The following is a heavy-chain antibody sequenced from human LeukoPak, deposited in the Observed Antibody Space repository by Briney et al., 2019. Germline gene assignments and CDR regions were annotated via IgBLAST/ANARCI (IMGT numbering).Heavy chain of an antibody. D-gene: IGHD6-19*01. CDR1: GYTFTAYY. CDR2: INAGNGNT. V-gene: IGHV1-3*01. J-gene: IGHJ4*02. CDR3: ARGPVAVAGLDVGDC. Sequence: ASVKVSCKASGYTFTAYYMHWVRQAPGQRLEWMGWINAGNGNTKYSQKFQGRVTITRDTSASTAYMELSSLRSEDTAVYYCARGPVAVAGLDVGDCWGQGTLVTVSS.